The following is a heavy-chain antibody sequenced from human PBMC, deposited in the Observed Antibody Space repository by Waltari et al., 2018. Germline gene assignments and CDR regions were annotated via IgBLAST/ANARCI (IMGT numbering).Heavy chain of an antibody. J-gene: IGHJ4*02. Sequence: QVQLVQSGAEVKKPGSSVRVSCKASGGTFTSFALSWVRQAPGQGLEWMGKIIAIFGIANYAQKFQGRVTITADKSTSTAYMELNSLRSEDTALYYCARGEAVAGLDYWGQGTLVTVSS. D-gene: IGHD6-19*01. V-gene: IGHV1-69*04. CDR2: IIAIFGIA. CDR1: GGTFTSFA. CDR3: ARGEAVAGLDY.